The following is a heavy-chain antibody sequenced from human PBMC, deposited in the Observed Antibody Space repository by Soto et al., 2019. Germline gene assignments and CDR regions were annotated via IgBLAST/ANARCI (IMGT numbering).Heavy chain of an antibody. CDR1: GGSISSGGYY. Sequence: SETLSLTCAVSGGSISSGGYYWSWIRRHPGKGLEWIGYIYDSGSTYYNPSLKSRVTISVDTSKNQFSLKLSSVTAADTAVYYCARGGRFYYNNWFDPWGQGTLVTVSS. J-gene: IGHJ5*02. D-gene: IGHD3-22*01. CDR2: IYDSGST. V-gene: IGHV4-31*11. CDR3: ARGGRFYYNNWFDP.